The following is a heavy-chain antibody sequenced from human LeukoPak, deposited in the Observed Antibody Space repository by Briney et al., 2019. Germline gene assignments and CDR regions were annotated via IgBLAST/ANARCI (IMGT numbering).Heavy chain of an antibody. J-gene: IGHJ6*02. CDR1: GYTFTSYY. CDR2: INPSGGST. Sequence: ASVKVSFKASGYTFTSYYMHWVRQAPGQGLEWMGIINPSGGSTSYAQKFQGRVTMTRDTSTSTVYMELSSLRSEDTAVYYCATSSPDYDILTGPITYGMDVWGQGTTVTVSS. D-gene: IGHD3-9*01. V-gene: IGHV1-46*01. CDR3: ATSSPDYDILTGPITYGMDV.